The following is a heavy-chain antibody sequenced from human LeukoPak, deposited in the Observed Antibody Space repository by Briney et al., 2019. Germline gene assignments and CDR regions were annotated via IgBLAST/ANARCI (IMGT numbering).Heavy chain of an antibody. Sequence: ASETLSLTCTVSGGSINNYYWSWIRQPPGMGLEWIGYISYSGISNYNPSLKSRVTISVDTSKNQFSLKLSSVTAADTAVYYCARRYSSTWYSVDPWGQGTLVTVSS. V-gene: IGHV4-59*08. J-gene: IGHJ5*02. CDR1: GGSINNYY. CDR2: ISYSGIS. D-gene: IGHD6-13*01. CDR3: ARRYSSTWYSVDP.